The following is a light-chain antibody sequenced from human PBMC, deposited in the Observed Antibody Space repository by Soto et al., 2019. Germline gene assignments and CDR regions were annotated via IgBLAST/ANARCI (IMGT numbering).Light chain of an antibody. CDR3: QQYHNTPIT. Sequence: EMVMTQSPGTLSVSPGESATLSCRASQSVGSNLAWYQQKPGQAPRLLIYGVSSRAAGIPDRFSGSGSGTDFTLTINRLEPEDFAVYYCQQYHNTPITFGQGTRLEIK. V-gene: IGKV3-20*01. J-gene: IGKJ5*01. CDR2: GVS. CDR1: QSVGSN.